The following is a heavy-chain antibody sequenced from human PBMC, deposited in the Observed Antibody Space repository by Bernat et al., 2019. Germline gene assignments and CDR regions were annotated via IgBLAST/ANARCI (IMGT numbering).Heavy chain of an antibody. CDR3: ATRDPDYYDSSGYYPFQH. CDR2: IYYSGST. J-gene: IGHJ1*01. CDR1: GGSISSYY. V-gene: IGHV4-59*08. D-gene: IGHD3-22*01. Sequence: QVQLQESGPGLVKPSEILSLTCTVSGGSISSYYWSWIRQPPGKGLEWIGYIYYSGSTNYNPSLKSRVTISVDTSKNQFSLKLSSVTAADTAVYYCATRDPDYYDSSGYYPFQHWGQGTLVTVSS.